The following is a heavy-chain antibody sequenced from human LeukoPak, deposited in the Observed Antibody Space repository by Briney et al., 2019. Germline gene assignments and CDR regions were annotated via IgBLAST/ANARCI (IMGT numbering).Heavy chain of an antibody. J-gene: IGHJ4*02. V-gene: IGHV1-18*04. Sequence: GASVKVSCKASGYTFTGYHMHWVRQAPGQGLEWMGWISAYNGNTNYAQKLQGRVTMTTDTSTSTAYMELRSLRSDDTAVYYCARIAVAGTYFDYWGQGTLVTVSS. CDR3: ARIAVAGTYFDY. CDR1: GYTFTGYH. D-gene: IGHD6-19*01. CDR2: ISAYNGNT.